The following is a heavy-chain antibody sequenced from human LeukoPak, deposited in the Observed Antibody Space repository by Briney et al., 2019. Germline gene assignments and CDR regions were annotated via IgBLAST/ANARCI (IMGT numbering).Heavy chain of an antibody. CDR1: GYSFTNNW. J-gene: IGHJ4*02. CDR2: IYPGDSET. CDR3: ATYGSGSYFGY. Sequence: GESLKISCKGSGYSFTNNWIGWVRQMPGKGLEWMGIIYPGDSETTYSPSFQGQVTISVDKSISTAYLQWSSLRASDTAMYYCATYGSGSYFGYWGQGTLVAVSS. V-gene: IGHV5-51*01. D-gene: IGHD3-10*01.